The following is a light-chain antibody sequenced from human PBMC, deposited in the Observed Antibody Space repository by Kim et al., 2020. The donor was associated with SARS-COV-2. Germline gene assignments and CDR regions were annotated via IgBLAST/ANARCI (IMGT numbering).Light chain of an antibody. CDR2: GAS. CDR3: HQYNDWPRT. J-gene: IGKJ1*01. CDR1: QSVGSN. V-gene: IGKV3-15*01. Sequence: EVVMTQSPATLSVSQGERSTLSCRASQSVGSNLAWYQQKPGQTPRLLIYGASTRVTVIPARFSGSGSGTEFTLTISSLQSEDSAVYYCHQYNDWPRTFGQGTKVDIK.